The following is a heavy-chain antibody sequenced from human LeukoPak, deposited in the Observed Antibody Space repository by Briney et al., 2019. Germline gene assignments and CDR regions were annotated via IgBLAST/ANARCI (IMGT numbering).Heavy chain of an antibody. Sequence: GSLRLSCSASGFTLSNYRRHEVRQAPGKGLLWVARLQSNGAFTTYADSVKAGFTLSRHTAKSTLYLQMNSLRVEDTAVYYCARFVVVTAGDYWGQGKLVTVSS. CDR1: GFTLSNYR. J-gene: IGHJ4*01. CDR2: LQSNGAFT. D-gene: IGHD2-21*02. V-gene: IGHV3-74*01. CDR3: ARFVVVTAGDY.